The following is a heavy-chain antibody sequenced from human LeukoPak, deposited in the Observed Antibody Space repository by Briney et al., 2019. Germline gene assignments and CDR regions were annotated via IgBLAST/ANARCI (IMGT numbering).Heavy chain of an antibody. J-gene: IGHJ1*01. CDR3: ARGGRYCSGGNCYSAEYFQH. Sequence: SETLSLTCTVSGGSIRSGYYFWTWVRRPPGKGLEWIGYSFYSGTTYYNPSLESRVAISVGTSQNQFSLKLTDVTAADTAVYYCARGGRYCSGGNCYSAEYFQHWGQGTLVTVSS. D-gene: IGHD2-15*01. CDR2: SFYSGTT. V-gene: IGHV4-30-4*01. CDR1: GGSIRSGYYF.